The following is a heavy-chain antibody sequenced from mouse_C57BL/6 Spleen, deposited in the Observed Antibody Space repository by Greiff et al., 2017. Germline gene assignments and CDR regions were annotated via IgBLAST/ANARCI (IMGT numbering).Heavy chain of an antibody. Sequence: QVQLQQPGAELVMPGASVKLSCKASGYTFTSYWMHWVKQRPGQGLEWIGEIDPSDSYTNYNQKFKGKSTMTVDKSSSTAYMQLSSLTSEDSAVYYCARRYYYGSSYYYDMDDWGQGTSVTVSS. J-gene: IGHJ4*01. CDR2: IDPSDSYT. CDR3: ARRYYYGSSYYYDMDD. V-gene: IGHV1-69*01. D-gene: IGHD1-1*01. CDR1: GYTFTSYW.